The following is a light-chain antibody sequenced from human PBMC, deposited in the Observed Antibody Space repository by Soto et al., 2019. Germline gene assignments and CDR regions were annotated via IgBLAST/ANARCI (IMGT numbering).Light chain of an antibody. CDR1: SGSVSTSYY. CDR2: NTN. J-gene: IGLJ3*02. Sequence: QTVVTQEPSFSVSPGRTVTLTCGLSSGSVSTSYYPSGYQQTPGQAPRTLIYNTNTRSSGVPDRFSGSILGNKAALTITGAQADDESDYYCVLYMGSGVWVFGGGIKLTVL. V-gene: IGLV8-61*01. CDR3: VLYMGSGVWV.